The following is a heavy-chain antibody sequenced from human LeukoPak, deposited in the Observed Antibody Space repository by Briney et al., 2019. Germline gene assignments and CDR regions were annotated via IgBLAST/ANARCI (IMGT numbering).Heavy chain of an antibody. CDR2: ISWDGGST. J-gene: IGHJ4*02. CDR3: AKGSGWYSFLFDY. V-gene: IGHV3-43*01. D-gene: IGHD6-19*01. Sequence: GGSLRLSCAASGFTFDDYTMHWVRQAPGKGLEWVSLISWDGGSTYYADSVKGRFTISRDNSKTSLYLQMNSLRTEDTALYYCAKGSGWYSFLFDYWGQGTLVTVSS. CDR1: GFTFDDYT.